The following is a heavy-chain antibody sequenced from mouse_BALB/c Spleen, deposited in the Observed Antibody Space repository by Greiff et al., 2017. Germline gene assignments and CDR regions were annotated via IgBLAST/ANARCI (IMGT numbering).Heavy chain of an antibody. V-gene: IGHV6-6*02. CDR2: IRLKSDNYAT. CDR1: GFTFSSYW. CDR3: TKYGNYGYFDV. Sequence: EVMLVESGGGLVQPGGSMKLSCVASGFTFSSYWMSWVRQSPEKGLEWVAEIRLKSDNYATHYAESVKGKFTISRDDSKSRLYLQMNSLRAEDTGIYYCTKYGNYGYFDVWGAGTTVTVSS. J-gene: IGHJ1*01. D-gene: IGHD2-10*02.